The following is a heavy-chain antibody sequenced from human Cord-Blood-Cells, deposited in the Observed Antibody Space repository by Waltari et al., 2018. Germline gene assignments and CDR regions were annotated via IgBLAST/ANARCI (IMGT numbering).Heavy chain of an antibody. Sequence: QVQLVESGGGVVQPGRSLRLSCAASGFPFSSYAMHWVRQAPGKGLEWVAVISYDGSNKYYADSVKGRFTISRDNSKNTLYLQMNSLRAEDTAVYYCARGSRIAAAGGPDYWGQGTLVTVSS. V-gene: IGHV3-30*04. CDR1: GFPFSSYA. J-gene: IGHJ4*02. D-gene: IGHD6-13*01. CDR2: ISYDGSNK. CDR3: ARGSRIAAAGGPDY.